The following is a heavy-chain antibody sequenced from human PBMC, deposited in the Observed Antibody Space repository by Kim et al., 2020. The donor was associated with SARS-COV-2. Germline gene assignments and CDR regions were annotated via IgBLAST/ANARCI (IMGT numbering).Heavy chain of an antibody. J-gene: IGHJ3*02. CDR1: GGTFSSYA. D-gene: IGHD6-6*01. V-gene: IGHV1-69*13. CDR3: ARDQGIAARRFPRLLHDAFDI. Sequence: SVKVSCKASGGTFSSYAISWVRQAPGQGLEWMGGIIPIFGTANYAQKFQGRVTITADEFTSTAYMELSSLRSEDTAVYYCARDQGIAARRFPRLLHDAFDIWGQGTMVTVSS. CDR2: IIPIFGTA.